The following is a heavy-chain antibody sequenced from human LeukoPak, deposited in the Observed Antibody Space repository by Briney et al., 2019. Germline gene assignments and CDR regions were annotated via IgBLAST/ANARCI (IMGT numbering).Heavy chain of an antibody. CDR1: GFTFDDYA. J-gene: IGHJ3*02. V-gene: IGHV3-9*01. Sequence: GRSLRLSCAASGFTFDDYAMHWVRQASGKGLEWVSGISWNSGSIGYADSVKGRFTISRDNAKNSLYLQMNSLRAEDTALYYCAKDLSRDSSGYFLRSDAFDIWGQGTMVTVSS. CDR3: AKDLSRDSSGYFLRSDAFDI. D-gene: IGHD3-22*01. CDR2: ISWNSGSI.